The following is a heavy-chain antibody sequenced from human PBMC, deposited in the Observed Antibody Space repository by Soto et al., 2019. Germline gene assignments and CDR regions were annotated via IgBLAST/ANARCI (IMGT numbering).Heavy chain of an antibody. Sequence: QVQLQESGPGLVKPSQTLSLTCTVSGDSISSNNNYWCWIRQPPGEGLEWIGFISYSGTTYYSPSLKSRVAISLDTSKNQFSLSLSSVTAADTAVYYCARGRGYSYGLDPWGQGTLVTVSS. CDR3: ARGRGYSYGLDP. CDR2: ISYSGTT. D-gene: IGHD5-18*01. V-gene: IGHV4-30-4*01. J-gene: IGHJ5*02. CDR1: GDSISSNNNY.